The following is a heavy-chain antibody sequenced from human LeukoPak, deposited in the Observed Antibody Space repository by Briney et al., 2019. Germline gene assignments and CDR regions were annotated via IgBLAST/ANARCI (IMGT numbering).Heavy chain of an antibody. V-gene: IGHV3-23*01. J-gene: IGHJ6*02. CDR2: ISSSGSGGNT. CDR1: GVTLSNYA. CDR3: ARDLLRLDYYYGMDV. Sequence: GGSLRLSCVASGVTLSNYAMSWARQAPGKGLEWVSGISSSGSGGNTYYADSVKGRFTISRDNSKNTLYLQMNSLRAEDTAVYYCARDLLRLDYYYGMDVWGQGTTVTVSS. D-gene: IGHD6-25*01.